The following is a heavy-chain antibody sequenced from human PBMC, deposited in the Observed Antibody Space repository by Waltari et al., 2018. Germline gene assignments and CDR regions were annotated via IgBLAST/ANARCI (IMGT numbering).Heavy chain of an antibody. CDR2: IYYSGST. J-gene: IGHJ4*02. V-gene: IGHV4-39*01. CDR3: ASQTISILGVVRFDY. D-gene: IGHD3-3*01. CDR1: GGSISSSSYY. Sequence: QLQLQESGPGLVKPSETLSLTCTVSGGSISSSSYYWGWIRQPPGKGLAWIGSIYYSGSTYYTPSPNCGVPISVDTSKNQYSLKLSSETAADTAVYYCASQTISILGVVRFDYWGQGTLVTVSS.